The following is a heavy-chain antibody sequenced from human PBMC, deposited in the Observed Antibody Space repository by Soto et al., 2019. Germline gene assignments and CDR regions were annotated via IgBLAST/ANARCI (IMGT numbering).Heavy chain of an antibody. CDR1: GFTVSSNY. CDR3: AKDLSIGAVAGTESWFDP. J-gene: IGHJ5*02. CDR2: ISGSGGST. Sequence: GGSLRLSCAASGFTVSSNYMSWVRQAPGKGLEWVSAISGSGGSTYYADSVKGRFTISRDNSKNTLYLQMNSLRAEDTAVYYCAKDLSIGAVAGTESWFDPWGQGTLVTVSS. V-gene: IGHV3-23*01. D-gene: IGHD6-19*01.